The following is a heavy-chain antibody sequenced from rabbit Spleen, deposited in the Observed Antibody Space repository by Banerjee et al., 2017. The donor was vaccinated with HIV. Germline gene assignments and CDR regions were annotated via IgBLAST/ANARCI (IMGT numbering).Heavy chain of an antibody. Sequence: QEQLEESGGGLVQPEGSLTLTCTASGFSFSSDYVCWVRQAPGKGLEWIACIYTGSSGGTWYASWAKGRFTGSKTSSTTVTLQMTSLTAADTATYFCARRDSNTCFSLWGPGTLVTVS. V-gene: IGHV1S45*01. CDR2: IYTGSSGGT. CDR1: GFSFSSDYV. CDR3: ARRDSNTCFSL. J-gene: IGHJ4*01. D-gene: IGHD4-1*01.